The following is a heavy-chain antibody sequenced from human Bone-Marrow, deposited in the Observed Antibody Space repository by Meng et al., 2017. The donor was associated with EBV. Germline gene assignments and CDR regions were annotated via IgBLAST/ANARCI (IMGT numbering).Heavy chain of an antibody. CDR3: ARDSTGDSRRFDP. D-gene: IGHD3-22*01. CDR2: INVGNGDT. Sequence: VQLVRCGAEVKKPGASVKVSCEASGYTFTSYAMHWVRQAPGQRLEWMGWINVGNGDTKYSQKFHGRVTITRDTSATTAYMELSSLTSEDTAVYYCARDSTGDSRRFDPWGQGTLVTVSS. V-gene: IGHV1-3*01. CDR1: GYTFTSYA. J-gene: IGHJ5*02.